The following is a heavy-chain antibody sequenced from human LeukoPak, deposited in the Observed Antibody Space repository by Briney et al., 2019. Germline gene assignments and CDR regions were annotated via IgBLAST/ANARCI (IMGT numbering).Heavy chain of an antibody. J-gene: IGHJ4*02. CDR3: AREGDFNGSGRGDS. V-gene: IGHV1-2*02. Sequence: ASVKVSCKTSGYTFTCFYIHWVRQAPGQGLEWMGWINPNTGATNFAQKFQGRVTMTTDTSVSTAYMDLRRLRFDDTAVYYCAREGDFNGSGRGDSWGQGTLVTVSS. CDR1: GYTFTCFY. CDR2: INPNTGAT. D-gene: IGHD3-10*01.